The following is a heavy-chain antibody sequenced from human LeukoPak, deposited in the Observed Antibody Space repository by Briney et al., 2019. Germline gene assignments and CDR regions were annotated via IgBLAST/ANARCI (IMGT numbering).Heavy chain of an antibody. CDR1: GGSFSGYY. D-gene: IGHD3-3*01. J-gene: IGHJ5*02. CDR2: INHSGST. CDR3: ARGRTKITIFGVVTQQPFDP. Sequence: SETLSLTCAVYGGSFSGYYWSWIRQPPGKGLEWIGEINHSGSTNYNPSLKSRVTISVDTSKNQFSLKLSSVTAAGTAVYYCARGRTKITIFGVVTQQPFDPWGQGTLVTVSS. V-gene: IGHV4-34*01.